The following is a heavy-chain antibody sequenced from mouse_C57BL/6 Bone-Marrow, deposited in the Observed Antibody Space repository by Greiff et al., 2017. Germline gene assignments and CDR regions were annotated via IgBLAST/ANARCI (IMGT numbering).Heavy chain of an antibody. Sequence: DVQLQESGPELVKPGASVKMSCKASGYTFTDYNMHWVKQSHGKSLEWIGYINPNNGGTGYNQKFKGKATLTVNKSSSTAYMELRSLTSEDSAVYYCASEWTAQATLAYWGQGTLVTVSA. CDR1: GYTFTDYN. D-gene: IGHD3-2*02. CDR3: ASEWTAQATLAY. V-gene: IGHV1-22*01. J-gene: IGHJ3*01. CDR2: INPNNGGT.